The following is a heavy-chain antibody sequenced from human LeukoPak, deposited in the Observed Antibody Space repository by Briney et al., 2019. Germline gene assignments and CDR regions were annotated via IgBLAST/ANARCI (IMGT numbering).Heavy chain of an antibody. CDR1: GGSISSYY. D-gene: IGHD2-2*01. J-gene: IGHJ4*02. CDR2: IYTSGST. V-gene: IGHV4-4*07. Sequence: SETLSLTCTVSGGSISSYYWSWIRQPAGKGLEWIGRIYTSGSTNYNPSLKSRVTMPVDTSKNQFSLKLSSVTAADTGVYYCARGPYCSSTSCYVDYWGQGTLVTVSS. CDR3: ARGPYCSSTSCYVDY.